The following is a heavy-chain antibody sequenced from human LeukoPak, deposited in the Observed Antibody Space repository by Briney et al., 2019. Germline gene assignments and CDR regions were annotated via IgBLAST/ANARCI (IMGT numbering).Heavy chain of an antibody. J-gene: IGHJ4*02. Sequence: PSETLSLTCTVSGGSISSYYWSWIRQPPGKGLEWIGYIYYSGSTNYNPSLKSRVTISVDTSKNQFSLKLSSVTAADTAVYYCARELPFSGSYYFDYWGQGTLVTVSS. CDR3: ARELPFSGSYYFDY. CDR2: IYYSGST. CDR1: GGSISSYY. V-gene: IGHV4-59*01. D-gene: IGHD1-26*01.